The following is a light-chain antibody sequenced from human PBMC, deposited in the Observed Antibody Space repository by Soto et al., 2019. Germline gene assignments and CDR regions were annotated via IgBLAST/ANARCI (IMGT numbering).Light chain of an antibody. CDR2: EVS. CDR3: CSYAGSSTL. J-gene: IGLJ2*01. Sequence: QSVLTQPASVSGSPGQSITISCTGTSSDVGSYNLVSWYQQHPGKAPKLMIYEVSKRPSGVSNRFSGSKSGNTASLTISGLXAXDEADYYCCSYAGSSTLFGGGTELTVL. V-gene: IGLV2-23*02. CDR1: SSDVGSYNL.